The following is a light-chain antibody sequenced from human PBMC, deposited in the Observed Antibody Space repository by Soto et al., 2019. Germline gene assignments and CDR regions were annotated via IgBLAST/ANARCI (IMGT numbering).Light chain of an antibody. V-gene: IGKV3-15*01. CDR3: QQYNVWPLT. Sequence: EIVMTQSPATLSVSPGERATLSCRASQSVSSNLAWYQQKPGQTPKLLIYVASTRATGIPARFSGSGSGTEFTRTISSLQSEDFAVYYCQQYNVWPLTFGGGNKVEFK. CDR2: VAS. J-gene: IGKJ4*01. CDR1: QSVSSN.